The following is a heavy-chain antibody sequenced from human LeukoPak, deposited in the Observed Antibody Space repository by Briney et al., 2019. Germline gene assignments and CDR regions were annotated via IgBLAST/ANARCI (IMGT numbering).Heavy chain of an antibody. Sequence: PGGSLRLSCAASGFTFSSYAMSWVRRAPGKGLEWVSTISGGGYSTYYADSVRGRFTISRDNSKNTLYLQMNSLRAEDTAIYFCANGRSDYYIMDVWGQGTTVTVSS. CDR1: GFTFSSYA. J-gene: IGHJ6*02. CDR3: ANGRSDYYIMDV. D-gene: IGHD3/OR15-3a*01. CDR2: ISGGGYST. V-gene: IGHV3-23*01.